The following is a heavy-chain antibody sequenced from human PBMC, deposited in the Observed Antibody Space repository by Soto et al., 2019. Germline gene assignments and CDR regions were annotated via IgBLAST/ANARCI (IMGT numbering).Heavy chain of an antibody. CDR1: GGSITSSNW. D-gene: IGHD1-7*01. V-gene: IGHV4-4*02. J-gene: IGHJ4*02. Sequence: SETLSLTCAVSGGSITSSNWRSWVRRPPGKGLEWIGEIYPSGNVNSNPLLKSRATISVDKAKNQFSLKLSSVTAADTAVYYCARGSVTRTGKFDYWGQGTLVTVSS. CDR2: IYPSGNV. CDR3: ARGSVTRTGKFDY.